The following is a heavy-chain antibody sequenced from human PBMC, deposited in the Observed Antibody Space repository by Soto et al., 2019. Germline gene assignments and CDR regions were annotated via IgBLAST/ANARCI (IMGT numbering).Heavy chain of an antibody. CDR3: ARSLTEGYCTITGCYTRPLYGMDV. J-gene: IGHJ6*02. Sequence: QEQLVQSGAEVKKPGASVKVSCKASGYTFSGYYIPWLRQAPGQGLAWMGWINPNSGGTNYAQKVQGRVTVTRDTPTSTAFMELSRLTSDETAVYYCARSLTEGYCTITGCYTRPLYGMDVWGQGTTVTVSS. CDR1: GYTFSGYY. V-gene: IGHV1-2*02. CDR2: INPNSGGT. D-gene: IGHD2-2*02.